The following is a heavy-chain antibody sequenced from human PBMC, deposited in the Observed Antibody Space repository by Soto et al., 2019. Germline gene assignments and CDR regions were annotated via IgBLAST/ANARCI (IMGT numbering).Heavy chain of an antibody. D-gene: IGHD2-8*01. J-gene: IGHJ3*02. CDR3: ARPKDFVRHNDAFDI. Sequence: GGSLRLSCAASGFTFTSYAMSWVRQAPGKGLEWVSAVSGDLSTTYYADSVKGRFSISRDNSKNTVYLQMNSLRVEDTAVYYCARPKDFVRHNDAFDIWGQGTMVTVSS. V-gene: IGHV3-23*01. CDR1: GFTFTSYA. CDR2: VSGDLSTT.